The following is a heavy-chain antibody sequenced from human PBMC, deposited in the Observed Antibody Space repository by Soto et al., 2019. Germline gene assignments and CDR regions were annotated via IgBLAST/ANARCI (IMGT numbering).Heavy chain of an antibody. J-gene: IGHJ4*02. CDR1: GFTFNNYG. V-gene: IGHV3-33*01. Sequence: QVQLVESGGGVVQPGRSLRLSCAASGFTFNNYGKHCVRQAPGKGLEWVAAIWYDGSNKYYTDSVKGRFTISRDNSKNTLYLQMNSLRAEDTAVYYCATDSGAGTSVYFDYWGQGALVTVTS. CDR2: IWYDGSNK. D-gene: IGHD6-13*01. CDR3: ATDSGAGTSVYFDY.